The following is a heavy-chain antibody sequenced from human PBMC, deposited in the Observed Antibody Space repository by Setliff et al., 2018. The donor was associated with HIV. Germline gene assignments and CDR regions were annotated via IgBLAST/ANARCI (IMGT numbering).Heavy chain of an antibody. CDR2: ICPGDSHT. D-gene: IGHD6-6*01. Sequence: GESLKISCARSGYSFTTYWIAWVRQMPGKGLEWMGIICPGDSHTTYSPSFHGQVTISADKSISTAYLQWSSLKASDTAMYYCVRPLGRSSSQGWFDPWGQGTLVTVSS. CDR3: VRPLGRSSSQGWFDP. J-gene: IGHJ5*02. V-gene: IGHV5-51*01. CDR1: GYSFTTYW.